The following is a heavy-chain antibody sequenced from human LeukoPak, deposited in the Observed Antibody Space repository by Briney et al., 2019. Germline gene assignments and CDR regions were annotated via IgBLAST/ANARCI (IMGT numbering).Heavy chain of an antibody. CDR2: IYYSGNT. J-gene: IGHJ4*02. V-gene: IGHV4-30-4*08. D-gene: IGHD1-7*01. CDR1: GGSISSGDYY. CDR3: ARAAWNSKGVDF. Sequence: SETLCLTCTVSGGSISSGDYYWSWIRQPPGKGLEWIGYIYYSGNTYYNPSLKSRLTISVDTSKNQFSLKLSAVTAADTAVYYCARAAWNSKGVDFWGQGTLVTVSS.